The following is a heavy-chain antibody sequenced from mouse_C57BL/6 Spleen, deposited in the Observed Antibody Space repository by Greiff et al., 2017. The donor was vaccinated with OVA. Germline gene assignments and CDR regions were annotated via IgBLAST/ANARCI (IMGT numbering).Heavy chain of an antibody. J-gene: IGHJ4*01. D-gene: IGHD2-3*01. CDR1: GFTFSSYG. CDR3: ARHDDDYDAMDY. CDR2: ISSGGSYT. V-gene: IGHV5-6*02. Sequence: EVMLVESGGDLVKPGGSLKLSCAASGFTFSSYGMSWVRQTPDKRLEWVATISSGGSYTYYPDSVKGRFTISRDNAKNTLYLQMSSLKSEDTAMYYCARHDDDYDAMDYWGQGTSVTVSS.